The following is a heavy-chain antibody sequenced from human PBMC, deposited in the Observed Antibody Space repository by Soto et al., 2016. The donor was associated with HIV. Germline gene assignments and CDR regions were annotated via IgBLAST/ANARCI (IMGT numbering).Heavy chain of an antibody. J-gene: IGHJ4*02. CDR1: GFSLTTHT. Sequence: VQLVESGGGMIQPGGPVRVSCAASGFSLTTHTMNWVRQSPGKGLELISFISSTGSVSFADSVEGRFTISRDSAKNSLYLHMSSLRNEDTAVYYCARARVVIPAAPYYLDLWGQGTLVTVSS. CDR2: ISSTGSV. D-gene: IGHD2-2*01. V-gene: IGHV3-48*02. CDR3: ARARVVIPAAPYYLDL.